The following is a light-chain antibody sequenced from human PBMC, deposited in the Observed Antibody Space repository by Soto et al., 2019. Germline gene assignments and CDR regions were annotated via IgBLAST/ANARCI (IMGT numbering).Light chain of an antibody. V-gene: IGKV1-12*01. CDR2: TGS. J-gene: IGKJ1*01. CDR3: QQTLSFPPT. CDR1: QAIDSW. Sequence: DIPMTQSPSSVSASVGDRVTITCRASQAIDSWLAWYQQKPGEAPKLLIFTGSLLHSGVPPRFSGSGSGTDFTLTISSLQPGDFATYYCQQTLSFPPTFGQGTKV.